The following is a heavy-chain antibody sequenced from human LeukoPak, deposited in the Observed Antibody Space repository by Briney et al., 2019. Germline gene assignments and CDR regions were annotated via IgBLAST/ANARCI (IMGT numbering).Heavy chain of an antibody. CDR3: ANFEDY. V-gene: IGHV3-30*02. J-gene: IGHJ4*02. CDR1: GFSFSTYG. Sequence: GGSLRLSCTASGFSFSTYGMHWVRQAPGKGLEWVAFIRYDGSNKYYADSVKGRFTISRDNSKNTLYLQMNSLRAEDTAVYYCANFEDYWGQGTLVTVSP. CDR2: IRYDGSNK.